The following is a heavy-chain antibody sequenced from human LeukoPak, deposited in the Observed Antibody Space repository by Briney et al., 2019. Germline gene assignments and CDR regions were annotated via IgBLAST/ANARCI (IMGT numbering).Heavy chain of an antibody. CDR3: ARQEYSSGWDN. CDR1: GDSISSSSSY. V-gene: IGHV4-39*01. CDR2: IYYSGST. J-gene: IGHJ4*02. Sequence: PSETLSLTCTVSGDSISSSSSYWGWIRQPPGEGLEWIGSIYYSGSTYYNPSLKSRVTISVDTSKNQFSLKLSSVTAADTAVYYCARQEYSSGWDNWGQGTLVTVSS. D-gene: IGHD6-19*01.